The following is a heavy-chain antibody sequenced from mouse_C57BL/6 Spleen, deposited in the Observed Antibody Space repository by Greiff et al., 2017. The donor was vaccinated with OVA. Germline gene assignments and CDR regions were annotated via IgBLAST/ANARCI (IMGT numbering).Heavy chain of an antibody. CDR2: ISSGGSYT. CDR1: GFTFSSYG. J-gene: IGHJ3*01. D-gene: IGHD2-4*01. V-gene: IGHV5-6*01. Sequence: EVKVVESGGDLVKPGGSLKLSCAASGFTFSSYGMSWVRQTPDKRLEWVATISSGGSYTYYPDSVKGRFTISRDNAKNTLYLQMSSLKSEDTAMYYCARKGYDYEAWFAYWGQGTLVTVSA. CDR3: ARKGYDYEAWFAY.